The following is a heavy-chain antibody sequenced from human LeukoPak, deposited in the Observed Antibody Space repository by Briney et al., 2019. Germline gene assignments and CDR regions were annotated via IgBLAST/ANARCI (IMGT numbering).Heavy chain of an antibody. D-gene: IGHD1-26*01. CDR1: GFTFSSYA. V-gene: IGHV3-23*01. J-gene: IGHJ4*02. CDR3: AKDSGSYSGYYFDY. CDR2: ISGSGGST. Sequence: QAGGSLRLSCAASGFTFSSYAMSWVRQAPGKGLEWVSAISGSGGSTYYADSVKGRFTISRDNSKNTLYLQMNSLRAEDTAVYYCAKDSGSYSGYYFDYWGQGTLVTVSS.